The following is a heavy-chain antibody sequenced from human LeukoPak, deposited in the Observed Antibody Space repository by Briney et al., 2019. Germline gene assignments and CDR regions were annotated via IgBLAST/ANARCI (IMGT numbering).Heavy chain of an antibody. J-gene: IGHJ4*02. V-gene: IGHV3-30*02. Sequence: GGSLRLSCAASGFTFSSYGMHWVRQAPGKGLEWVAFIRYDGSNKYYADPVKGRFTISRDNSKNTLYLQMNSLRAEDTAVYYCAKGSYYDFWSGYYIRGGGGFDYWGQGTLVTVSS. D-gene: IGHD3-3*01. CDR3: AKGSYYDFWSGYYIRGGGGFDY. CDR2: IRYDGSNK. CDR1: GFTFSSYG.